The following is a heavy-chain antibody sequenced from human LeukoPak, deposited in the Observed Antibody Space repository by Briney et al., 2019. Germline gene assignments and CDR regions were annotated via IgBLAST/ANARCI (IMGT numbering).Heavy chain of an antibody. Sequence: ASVKVSCKTSGYTFTTYSIHWVRQAPGQGLEWMGIIDPNGGTTSYSQKFQARVTMTSDTSTTTVYMELSSLTSDDTAVYYCARPPGRNYMDVWGKGTTVIVS. CDR1: GYTFTTYS. J-gene: IGHJ6*03. CDR2: IDPNGGTT. D-gene: IGHD1-14*01. V-gene: IGHV1-46*01. CDR3: ARPPGRNYMDV.